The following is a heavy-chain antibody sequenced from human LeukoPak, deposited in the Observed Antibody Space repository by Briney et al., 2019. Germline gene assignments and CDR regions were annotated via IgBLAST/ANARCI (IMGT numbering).Heavy chain of an antibody. Sequence: PSETLSLTCAVSGGSISSSNWWSWVRQPPGKGLEWIGEIYQSGSTNYNPSLKSRVTISVDKSKNQFSLSLISVTAADTAVYYCARPTVSYVWDAFDIWGQGTMVTVSS. D-gene: IGHD3-16*01. V-gene: IGHV4-4*02. CDR3: ARPTVSYVWDAFDI. CDR2: IYQSGST. J-gene: IGHJ3*02. CDR1: GGSISSSNW.